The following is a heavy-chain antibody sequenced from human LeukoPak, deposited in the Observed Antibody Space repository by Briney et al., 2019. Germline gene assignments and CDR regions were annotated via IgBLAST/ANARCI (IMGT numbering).Heavy chain of an antibody. Sequence: ASVKVSCKASGGTFSSYAISWVRQAPGQGREWMGGIIPIFGTANYAQKFQGRVTITTDESTSTAYMELSSLRSEDTAVYYCARSPVVPAAPPTGYYYYMDVWGKGTTVTVSS. CDR2: IIPIFGTA. D-gene: IGHD2-2*01. CDR3: ARSPVVPAAPPTGYYYYMDV. CDR1: GGTFSSYA. J-gene: IGHJ6*03. V-gene: IGHV1-69*05.